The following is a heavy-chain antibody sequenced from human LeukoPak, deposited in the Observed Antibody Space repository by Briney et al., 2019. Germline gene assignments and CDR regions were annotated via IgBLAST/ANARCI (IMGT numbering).Heavy chain of an antibody. V-gene: IGHV4-38-2*02. D-gene: IGHD3-22*01. CDR3: AREVPGGYYYDILGGYFDY. CDR1: GYSISSGYY. CDR2: IYHSGST. J-gene: IGHJ4*02. Sequence: KTSETLSLTCAVSGYSISSGYYWGWIRQPPGKGLEWIGSIYHSGSTYYNPSLKSRVTISVDTSKNQFSLKLSSVTAADTAVYYCAREVPGGYYYDILGGYFDYWGQGTLVTVSS.